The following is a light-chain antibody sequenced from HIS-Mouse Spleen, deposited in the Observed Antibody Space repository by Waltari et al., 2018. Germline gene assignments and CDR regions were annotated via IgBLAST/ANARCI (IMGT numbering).Light chain of an antibody. V-gene: IGLV3-27*01. CDR3: YSAADNNVV. CDR1: VLAKKY. CDR2: KDS. J-gene: IGLJ2*01. Sequence: SYELTQPSSVSVSPGQTARITCSGDVLAKKYARGFQQKPGQAPVLVIYKDSERPSGIPERFSGSSSGTTVTLTIRGAQVEDEADYYCYSAADNNVVFGGGTKLTVL.